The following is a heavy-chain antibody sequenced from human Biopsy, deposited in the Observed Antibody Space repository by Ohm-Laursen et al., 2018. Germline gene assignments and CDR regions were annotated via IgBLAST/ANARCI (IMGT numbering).Heavy chain of an antibody. V-gene: IGHV1-69*01. J-gene: IGHJ5*02. CDR2: IIPIFETI. D-gene: IGHD2-2*01. CDR3: ARRYCSSTSCSPPFYSWFDP. CDR1: GYTFTAYF. Sequence: SSVKVSCKVSGYTFTAYFIHWVRQSPGQGPEWMGGIIPIFETIDYAPKFQDRVTITADESTRTAYMELSSLKSEDTAVYYCARRYCSSTSCSPPFYSWFDPWGQGTLVTVSS.